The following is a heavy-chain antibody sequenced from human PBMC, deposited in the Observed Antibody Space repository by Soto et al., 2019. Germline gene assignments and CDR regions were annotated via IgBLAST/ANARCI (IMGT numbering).Heavy chain of an antibody. J-gene: IGHJ5*02. Sequence: PGGSLRLSCAASGFTFSSYGMHWVRQAPGKGLEWVAVISYDGSNKYYADSVKGRFTISRDNSKNTLYLQMNSLRAEDTAVYYCAKDGGAGRSWFDPWGQGTLVTVSS. D-gene: IGHD4-17*01. CDR3: AKDGGAGRSWFDP. V-gene: IGHV3-30*18. CDR1: GFTFSSYG. CDR2: ISYDGSNK.